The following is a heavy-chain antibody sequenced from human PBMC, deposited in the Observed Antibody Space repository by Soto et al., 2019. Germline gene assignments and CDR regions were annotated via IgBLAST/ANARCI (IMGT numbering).Heavy chain of an antibody. CDR3: ARDAGY. CDR1: GFTFSSYA. J-gene: IGHJ4*02. Sequence: QVQLVESGGGVVQPGRSLSLSCAASGFTFSSYAMHWVRQAPGKGLEWVAVISYDGSNKYYADSVKGRFTISRDNSKNTLYLQMNSLRAEDTAVYYCARDAGYWGQGTLVTVSS. CDR2: ISYDGSNK. V-gene: IGHV3-30-3*01.